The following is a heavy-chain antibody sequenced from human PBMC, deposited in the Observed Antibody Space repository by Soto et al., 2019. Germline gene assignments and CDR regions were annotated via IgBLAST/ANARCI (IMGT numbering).Heavy chain of an antibody. CDR2: IKSKTDGGTT. CDR1: GFTFSNAW. CDR3: TLAISLLPQGAPDFDY. D-gene: IGHD2-15*01. Sequence: PGGSLRLSCAASGFTFSNAWMNWVRQAPGKGLEWVGRIKSKTDGGTTDYAAPVKGRFTISRDDSKNTLYLQMNSLKTEDTAVYYCTLAISLLPQGAPDFDYWGQGTLVTVSS. J-gene: IGHJ4*02. V-gene: IGHV3-15*07.